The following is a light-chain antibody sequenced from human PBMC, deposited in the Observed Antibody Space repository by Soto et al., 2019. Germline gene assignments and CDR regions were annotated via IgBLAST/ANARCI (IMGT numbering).Light chain of an antibody. CDR1: QCVNTK. J-gene: IGKJ1*01. Sequence: EIVLTQSPATLSLSPGDRATLSCRASQCVNTKLAWYRHRPGQAPRLLIYHTSTRAAGIPARFSASGAGTDFTLTISDVQPEDFAVYYCHQHHSWPPTFGQGTKVDIK. CDR3: HQHHSWPPT. CDR2: HTS. V-gene: IGKV3-11*01.